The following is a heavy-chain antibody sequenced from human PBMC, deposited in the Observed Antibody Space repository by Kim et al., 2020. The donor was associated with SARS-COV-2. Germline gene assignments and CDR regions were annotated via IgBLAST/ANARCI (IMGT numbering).Heavy chain of an antibody. CDR2: IYYSGST. J-gene: IGHJ5*02. Sequence: SETLSLTCTVSGGSISSSSYYWGWIRQPPGKGLEWIGSIYYSGSTYYNPSLKSRVTISVDTSKNQFSLKLSSVTAADTAVYYCARRWGQYDYGDYGNWFDPWGQGTLVTVSS. CDR3: ARRWGQYDYGDYGNWFDP. CDR1: GGSISSSSYY. D-gene: IGHD4-17*01. V-gene: IGHV4-39*01.